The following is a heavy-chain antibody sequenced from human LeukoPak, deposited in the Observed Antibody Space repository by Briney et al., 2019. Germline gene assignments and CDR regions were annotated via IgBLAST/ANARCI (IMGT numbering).Heavy chain of an antibody. Sequence: GSLRLSCSASGXTFSSYAMHWVRQAPGKGLEYVSVISSNGGSIYYADSVKGRFTISRDNSKNTLYLQMSSLRAKDTAVYFCVKPYSSSWLDAFDIWGQGTMVTVSS. J-gene: IGHJ3*02. CDR3: VKPYSSSWLDAFDI. CDR2: ISSNGGSI. CDR1: GXTFSSYA. V-gene: IGHV3-64D*06. D-gene: IGHD6-13*01.